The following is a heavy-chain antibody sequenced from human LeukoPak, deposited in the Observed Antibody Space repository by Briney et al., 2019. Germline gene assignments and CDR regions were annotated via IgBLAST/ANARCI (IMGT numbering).Heavy chain of an antibody. V-gene: IGHV3-23*01. D-gene: IGHD6-19*01. CDR3: AKAGIAVPATPEY. Sequence: GGSLTLSCAVSGFTLSSYAMIWLRQAPGKGGEGVSVISSSGGTTYYSDSVEGRFIISSDNSKNTLYLQMNSLRAEATAVYYCAKAGIAVPATPEYCGQGTQVTVSS. CDR2: ISSSGGTT. J-gene: IGHJ4*02. CDR1: GFTLSSYA.